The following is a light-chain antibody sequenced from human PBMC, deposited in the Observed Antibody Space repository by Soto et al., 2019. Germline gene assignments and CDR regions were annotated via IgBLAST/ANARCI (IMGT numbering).Light chain of an antibody. CDR2: VDTGGIVG. Sequence: QSVLTQPPSASASLGASVTLTCTLSSGYSNYKVDWYQQRPGKGPRFVMRVDTGGIVGSKGDGNHDRFPVLVSGLSRYLTIKNTQDEVESDYHCGGDHGSGSNFVVVFGGGTKLTVL. CDR1: SGYSNYK. CDR3: GGDHGSGSNFVVV. V-gene: IGLV9-49*01. J-gene: IGLJ2*01.